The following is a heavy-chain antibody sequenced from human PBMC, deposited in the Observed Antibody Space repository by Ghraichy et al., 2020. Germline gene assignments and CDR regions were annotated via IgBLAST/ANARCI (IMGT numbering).Heavy chain of an antibody. Sequence: GGSLRLSCAASGFTFSSYAMSWVRQAPGKGLEWVSAISGSGGSTYYADSVKGRFTISRDNSKNTLYLQMNSLRAEDTAVYYCANVEGGYYRYYYYGMDVWGQGTTVTVSS. CDR2: ISGSGGST. J-gene: IGHJ6*02. V-gene: IGHV3-23*01. CDR1: GFTFSSYA. D-gene: IGHD3-22*01. CDR3: ANVEGGYYRYYYYGMDV.